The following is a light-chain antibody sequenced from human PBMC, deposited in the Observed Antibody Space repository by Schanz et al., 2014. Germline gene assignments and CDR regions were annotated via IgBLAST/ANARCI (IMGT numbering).Light chain of an antibody. CDR1: QSVSSSH. Sequence: EIVLTQSPGTLSLSPGERATLSCRASQSVSSSHLAWYQQKPGQAPRLLISGASSRATGIPDRFSGSGSGTDFTLTISRLEPEDFAVYYCQHYDSSSLFTFGRGTRLEI. J-gene: IGKJ5*01. V-gene: IGKV3-20*01. CDR2: GAS. CDR3: QHYDSSSLFT.